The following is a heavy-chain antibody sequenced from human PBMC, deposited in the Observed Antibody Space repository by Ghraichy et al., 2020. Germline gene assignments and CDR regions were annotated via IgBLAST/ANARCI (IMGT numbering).Heavy chain of an antibody. D-gene: IGHD3-22*01. CDR1: GFTFSDAW. CDR3: TTGSTSYYDRTGFLYHYNYMHV. V-gene: IGHV3-15*07. Sequence: GGSLRLSCAASGFTFSDAWLHWVRQAPGKGLEWVGHITSEADGGTTDYAGPLKARITISRDDFKKTLYLQMNSLKTEDTAVYFCTTGSTSYYDRTGFLYHYNYMHVWGKGTTVTVSS. CDR2: ITSEADGGTT. J-gene: IGHJ6*03.